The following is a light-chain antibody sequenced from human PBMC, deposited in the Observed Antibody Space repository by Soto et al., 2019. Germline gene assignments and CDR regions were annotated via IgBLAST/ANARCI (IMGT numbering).Light chain of an antibody. J-gene: IGKJ1*01. V-gene: IGKV3-20*01. CDR3: QQYGSSPPWT. Sequence: EIVLTQSPGTLSLSPGERATLSCRASQSISSSYLAWYQKKPGQAPRLLLYGASSRATGIPDRFSGSGSGTDFTLTISGLEPEDFAVYYCQQYGSSPPWTFGQGTKVVIK. CDR1: QSISSSY. CDR2: GAS.